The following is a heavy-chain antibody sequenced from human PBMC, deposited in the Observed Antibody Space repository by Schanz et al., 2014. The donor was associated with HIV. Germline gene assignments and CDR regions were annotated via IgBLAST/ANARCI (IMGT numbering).Heavy chain of an antibody. CDR2: LNPNTGNR. D-gene: IGHD6-19*01. J-gene: IGHJ4*02. CDR3: QVAGFY. CDR1: GYTFTNYD. Sequence: QVPLVQSGAVMKKPGASVKVSCRASGYTFTNYDINWVRQASGPGLEWMGWLNPNTGNRDYAQKFQGRVTMTRSTSTNTVYLELSSLRSEDTAVYYCQVAGFYWGQGTLVTVSS. V-gene: IGHV1-8*01.